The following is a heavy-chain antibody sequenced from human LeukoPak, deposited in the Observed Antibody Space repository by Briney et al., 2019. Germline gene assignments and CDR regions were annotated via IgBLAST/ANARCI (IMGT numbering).Heavy chain of an antibody. CDR3: ARVRGYYASGSLYFDY. Sequence: SETLSLTCTVSNGSISSYYWSWIRQPPGKGLELIGFIYYSGSTNYNPSLKSRVTISLDTSKYQFSLKLSSVTAADTAVYYCARVRGYYASGSLYFDYWGQGTLVTVSS. CDR1: NGSISSYY. CDR2: IYYSGST. V-gene: IGHV4-59*01. D-gene: IGHD3-10*01. J-gene: IGHJ4*02.